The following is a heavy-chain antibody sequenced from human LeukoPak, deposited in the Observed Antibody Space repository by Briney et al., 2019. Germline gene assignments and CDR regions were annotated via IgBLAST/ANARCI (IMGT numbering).Heavy chain of an antibody. J-gene: IGHJ4*02. CDR3: ARAYCGGDCYTPFDY. CDR2: IIPIFGTA. Sequence: APVKVSCKASGGTFSIYAISWVRQAPGQGLEWMGGIIPIFGTANYAQKFQGRVTITADESTSTAYMELSSLRSEDTAVYYCARAYCGGDCYTPFDYWGQGTLVTVSS. CDR1: GGTFSIYA. D-gene: IGHD2-21*02. V-gene: IGHV1-69*13.